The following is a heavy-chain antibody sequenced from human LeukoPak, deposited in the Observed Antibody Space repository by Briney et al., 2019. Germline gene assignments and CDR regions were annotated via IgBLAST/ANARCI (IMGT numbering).Heavy chain of an antibody. V-gene: IGHV5-51*01. CDR2: IYPGDSDT. Sequence: GESLKISCKASGYSFTNFWIGWGRQMPGKGLEWMGTIYPGDSDTRYGPSFQGQVTISADKSINTAYLQWSSLKASDTAMYYCARLGLETYGNSGYYYLDYWGQGALVTVSS. CDR3: ARLGLETYGNSGYYYLDY. CDR1: GYSFTNFW. D-gene: IGHD3-22*01. J-gene: IGHJ4*02.